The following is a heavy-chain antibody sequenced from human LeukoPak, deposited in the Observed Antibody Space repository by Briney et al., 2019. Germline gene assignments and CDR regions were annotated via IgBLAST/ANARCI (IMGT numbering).Heavy chain of an antibody. CDR2: ISNSGTTI. Sequence: PGGSLRLSCAASGFILSDHYMSWIRQAPGKGLEWVSYISNSGTTIYYADSMKGRFTISRDNAKNSLYLQMNSLRAEDTAIYYCARDRYRGYYYDYWGQGTLVTVSS. J-gene: IGHJ4*02. D-gene: IGHD3-16*02. CDR3: ARDRYRGYYYDY. CDR1: GFILSDHY. V-gene: IGHV3-11*04.